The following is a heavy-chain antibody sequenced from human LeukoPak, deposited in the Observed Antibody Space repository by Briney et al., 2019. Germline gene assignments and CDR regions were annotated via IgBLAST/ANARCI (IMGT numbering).Heavy chain of an antibody. V-gene: IGHV3-7*05. D-gene: IGHD3-3*01. CDR1: GFTFSSYW. CDR2: IKEDGSEK. Sequence: PGGSLRLSCEASGFTFSSYWMSWVRQAPGKGLEWVANIKEDGSEKYYVESVNGRFSISRDNAKNALYLQMDSQRAKDTAVYYCASDGPRYDFWSGPAYWGQGTLVTVSS. J-gene: IGHJ4*02. CDR3: ASDGPRYDFWSGPAY.